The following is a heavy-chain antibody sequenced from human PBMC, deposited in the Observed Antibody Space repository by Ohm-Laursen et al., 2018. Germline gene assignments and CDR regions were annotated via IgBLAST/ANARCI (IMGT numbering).Heavy chain of an antibody. Sequence: SLRLSCAASGFTFSTYAMTWVRQAPGKGLEWVSLISAGGDNTYYADSVKGRFTISRDNSKNTLYLQMNSLRVEDTAVYYCARDKGETISPYWGQGTLVTVSS. J-gene: IGHJ4*02. D-gene: IGHD1-14*01. V-gene: IGHV3-23*01. CDR1: GFTFSTYA. CDR2: ISAGGDNT. CDR3: ARDKGETISPY.